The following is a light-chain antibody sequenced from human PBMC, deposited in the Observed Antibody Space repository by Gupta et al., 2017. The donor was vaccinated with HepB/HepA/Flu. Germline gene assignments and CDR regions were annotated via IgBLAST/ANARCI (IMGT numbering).Light chain of an antibody. J-gene: IGKJ5*01. CDR3: QHDSSYPIT. CDR1: QSISTW. CDR2: KAS. Sequence: DIQMTQSPSTLSASVGDRVTITCRASQSISTWLAWYQQKPGKAPNLLIYKASSLERVVPSRFSGSGSGTXFTLTIXSLQPDDFATYYCQHDSSYPITFGXGTLLDIK. V-gene: IGKV1-5*03.